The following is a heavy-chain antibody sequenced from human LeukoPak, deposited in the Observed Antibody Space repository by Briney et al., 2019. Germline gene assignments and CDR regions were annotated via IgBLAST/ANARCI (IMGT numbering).Heavy chain of an antibody. D-gene: IGHD3-9*01. J-gene: IGHJ5*02. CDR3: ARMSDILTGHYPQWFDP. V-gene: IGHV1-2*02. CDR2: INPNSGGT. CDR1: GYXFTGYY. Sequence: GASVKVSCKASGYXFTGYYIHWVRQAPGQGLEWMGWINPNSGGTSYAQKFQGRVTMTRDTSVSTAYMELSRLRSDDTAVYYCARMSDILTGHYPQWFDPWGQGTLVTVSS.